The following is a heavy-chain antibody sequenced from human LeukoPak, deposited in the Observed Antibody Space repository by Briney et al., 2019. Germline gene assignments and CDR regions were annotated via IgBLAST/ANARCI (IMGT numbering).Heavy chain of an antibody. D-gene: IGHD2-2*01. V-gene: IGHV3-23*01. CDR2: ISGDGGTT. CDR1: GFTFSSYA. J-gene: IGHJ4*02. Sequence: GGSLRLSCAASGFTFSSYAMNWVRQAPGKGLEWVSAISGDGGTTYYADSVKGRFTISRDNSKNTLYLQMNSLRAEDTAVYYCAKATLGYCSSTGCSLFDYWGQGTLVTVSS. CDR3: AKATLGYCSSTGCSLFDY.